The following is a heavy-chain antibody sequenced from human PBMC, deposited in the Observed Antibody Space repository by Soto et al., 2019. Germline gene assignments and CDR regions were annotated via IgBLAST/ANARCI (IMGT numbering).Heavy chain of an antibody. CDR2: IYHSGST. CDR1: GGSISSRKW. Sequence: QVQLQEAGPGLVKPSGTLSLTGAVSGGSISSRKWWSWGRQPPGKGLEWIGEIYHSGSTNYNPSLKSRVTISVDKSKNQFSLKLSSVTAADTAVYYCASKFGELLADAFDIWGQGTMVTVSS. CDR3: ASKFGELLADAFDI. D-gene: IGHD3-10*01. J-gene: IGHJ3*02. V-gene: IGHV4-4*02.